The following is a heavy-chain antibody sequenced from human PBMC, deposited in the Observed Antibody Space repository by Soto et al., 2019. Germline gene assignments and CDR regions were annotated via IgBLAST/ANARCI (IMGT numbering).Heavy chain of an antibody. CDR2: IWYAGSNK. D-gene: IGHD2-21*01. CDR3: ARDGIGETVFRGFCEY. CDR1: RSIFSGYG. J-gene: IGHJ4*02. V-gene: IGHV3-33*01. Sequence: QEHLVESGGGVVQPGRSLRLSCAASRSIFSGYGMHWVRQAPGKGLEWVAVIWYAGSNKYYAASVQGRFTISSDNSKNMLYLQMDSLRVEDTAVYYCARDGIGETVFRGFCEYWGKGTLVTVSS.